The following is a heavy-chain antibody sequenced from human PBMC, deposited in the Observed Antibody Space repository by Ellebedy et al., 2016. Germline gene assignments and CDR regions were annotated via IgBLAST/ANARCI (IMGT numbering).Heavy chain of an antibody. CDR3: ARGGGGYQLLSSLDY. Sequence: GGSLRLXXAASGFTFSSYAMHWVRQAPGKGLEYVSAISSNGGSTYYADSVKGRFTISRDNSKNTLYLQMGSLRAEDMAVYYCARGGGGYQLLSSLDYWGQGTLVTVSS. D-gene: IGHD2-2*01. J-gene: IGHJ4*02. CDR2: ISSNGGST. V-gene: IGHV3-64*02. CDR1: GFTFSSYA.